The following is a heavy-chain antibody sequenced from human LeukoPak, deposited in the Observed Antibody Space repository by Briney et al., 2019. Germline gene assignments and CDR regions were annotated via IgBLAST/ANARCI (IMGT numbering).Heavy chain of an antibody. J-gene: IGHJ6*04. Sequence: PSETRSLTCAVYGGSFSGYDWSWIRQPPGKGLEWIGGINHSGSTTYNPSLKSRVTISVDASKNHFSLKLSSVTAADTAVYYCARVKITMVRGVIISGYYYYGMDVWGKGTTVTVSS. CDR1: GGSFSGYD. CDR3: ARVKITMVRGVIISGYYYYGMDV. D-gene: IGHD3-10*01. CDR2: INHSGST. V-gene: IGHV4-34*01.